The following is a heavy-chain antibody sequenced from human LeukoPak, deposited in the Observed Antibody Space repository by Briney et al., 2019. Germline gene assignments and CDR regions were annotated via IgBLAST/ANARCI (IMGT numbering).Heavy chain of an antibody. V-gene: IGHV1-2*02. Sequence: GASEKVSCKASGYTFTGYYMHWVRQAPGQGLEWMGWINPNSGGTNYAQKFQGRVTMTRDTSISTAYMELSRLRSDDTAVYYCARAVNGIFLTDYWGQGTLVTVSS. CDR2: INPNSGGT. D-gene: IGHD3-3*01. CDR3: ARAVNGIFLTDY. J-gene: IGHJ4*02. CDR1: GYTFTGYY.